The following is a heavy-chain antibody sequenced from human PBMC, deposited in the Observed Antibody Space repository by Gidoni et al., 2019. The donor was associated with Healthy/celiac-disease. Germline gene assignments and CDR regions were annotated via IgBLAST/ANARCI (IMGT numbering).Heavy chain of an antibody. V-gene: IGHV3-30*03. CDR2: ISYDGSNK. CDR3: TGDYYDSSGYYNFDY. D-gene: IGHD3-22*01. Sequence: QVQLVESGGGVVQPGRSLSLSCAASGFTFSSYGMHWVRQAPGKGLEWVAVISYDGSNKYYADSVKGRFTISRDNSKNTLYLQMNSLRAEDTAAYYCTGDYYDSSGYYNFDYWGQGTLVTVSS. CDR1: GFTFSSYG. J-gene: IGHJ4*02.